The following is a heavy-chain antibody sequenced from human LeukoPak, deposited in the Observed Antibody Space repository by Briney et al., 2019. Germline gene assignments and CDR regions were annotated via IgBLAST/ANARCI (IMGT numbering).Heavy chain of an antibody. Sequence: ASVKVSCKASGGTFSSYAISWVRQAPGQGLEWMGGIIPIFGTANYAQKFQGRVTITADESTSTAYMELCSLRSEDTAVCYCARRITMVRGVTTDNWFDPWGQGTLVTVSS. CDR2: IIPIFGTA. D-gene: IGHD3-10*01. J-gene: IGHJ5*02. CDR3: ARRITMVRGVTTDNWFDP. V-gene: IGHV1-69*13. CDR1: GGTFSSYA.